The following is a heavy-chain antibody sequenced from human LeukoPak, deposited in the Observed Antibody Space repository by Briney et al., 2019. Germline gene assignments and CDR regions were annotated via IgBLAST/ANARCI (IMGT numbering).Heavy chain of an antibody. Sequence: ASVKVSCKVSGYTLTELSMHWVRQAPGKGRGWMGGFDPEDGETIYAQKFQGRVTMTEDTSTDTAYMELSSLRSEDTAVYYCATGSDGQSGSYYSFNRWGQGTLVTVSS. CDR1: GYTLTELS. J-gene: IGHJ4*02. CDR2: FDPEDGET. V-gene: IGHV1-24*01. D-gene: IGHD1-26*01. CDR3: ATGSDGQSGSYYSFNR.